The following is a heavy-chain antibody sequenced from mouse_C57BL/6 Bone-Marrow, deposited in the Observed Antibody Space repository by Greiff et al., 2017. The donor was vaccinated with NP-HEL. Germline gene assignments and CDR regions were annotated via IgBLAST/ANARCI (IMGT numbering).Heavy chain of an antibody. Sequence: DVKLVESGGGLVKPGGSLKLSCAASGFTFSSYAMSWVRQTPEKRLEWVATISDGGSYTYYPDNVKGRFTISRDNAKNNLYLQMSHLKSEDTAMYYCANSGYWGQGTTLTVSS. CDR1: GFTFSSYA. CDR3: ANSGY. D-gene: IGHD1-3*01. V-gene: IGHV5-4*03. CDR2: ISDGGSYT. J-gene: IGHJ2*01.